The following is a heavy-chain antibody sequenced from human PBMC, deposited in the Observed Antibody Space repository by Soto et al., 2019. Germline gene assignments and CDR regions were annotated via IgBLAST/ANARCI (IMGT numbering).Heavy chain of an antibody. V-gene: IGHV4-4*07. CDR3: ARGAHLRMVRGVISVDAFDI. Sequence: QVQLQESGPGLVKPSETLSLTCTVSGGSISSYYWSWIRQPAGKGLEWIGRIYTSGSTNYNPSLKSRVTMSVDTSKNQFSLKLSSVTAADTAVYYCARGAHLRMVRGVISVDAFDIWGQGTMVTVSS. CDR2: IYTSGST. J-gene: IGHJ3*02. CDR1: GGSISSYY. D-gene: IGHD3-10*01.